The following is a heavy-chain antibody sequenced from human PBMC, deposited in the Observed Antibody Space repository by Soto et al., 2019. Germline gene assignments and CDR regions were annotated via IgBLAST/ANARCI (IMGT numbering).Heavy chain of an antibody. CDR3: ANGSNRNYRYYASGMDV. D-gene: IGHD1-7*01. CDR2: ISYDGSNK. J-gene: IGHJ6*01. CDR1: GFTFSSYG. V-gene: IGHV3-30*18. Sequence: QVQLVESGGGVVQPGRSLRLSCAASGFTFSSYGMHWVRQAPGKGLEWVAVISYDGSNKYYADSVKGRFTISRDNSKNPLYLQMNSLRAGDTAVYYCANGSNRNYRYYASGMDVWGQGTEVSVSS.